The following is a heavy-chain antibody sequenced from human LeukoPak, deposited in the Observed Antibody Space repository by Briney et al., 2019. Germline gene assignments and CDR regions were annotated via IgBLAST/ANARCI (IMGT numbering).Heavy chain of an antibody. Sequence: SETLSLTCTVSGGSISSGSYYWSWIRQPAGKGLEWIGRIYTSGSTNYNPSLKSRVTMSVDTSKNQFSLKLSSVTAADTAVYYCARDGLREEAFDIWGQGTMVTVSS. J-gene: IGHJ3*02. CDR2: IYTSGST. V-gene: IGHV4-61*02. CDR3: ARDGLREEAFDI. D-gene: IGHD3-3*01. CDR1: GGSISSGSYY.